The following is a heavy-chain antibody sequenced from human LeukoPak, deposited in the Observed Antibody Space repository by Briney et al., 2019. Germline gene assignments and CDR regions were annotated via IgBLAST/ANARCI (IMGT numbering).Heavy chain of an antibody. CDR1: GYSFTNYW. CDR2: IYPGDSDT. J-gene: IGHJ6*02. D-gene: IGHD1-7*01. V-gene: IGHV5-51*01. Sequence: GESLKISCKGSGYSFTNYWIGWVRQMPGKGLEWMGIIYPGDSDTRYSPSFQGQVTISADRSISTAYLQWSSLRAADTAIYYCARQNFGDVWGQGTTVTVSS. CDR3: ARQNFGDV.